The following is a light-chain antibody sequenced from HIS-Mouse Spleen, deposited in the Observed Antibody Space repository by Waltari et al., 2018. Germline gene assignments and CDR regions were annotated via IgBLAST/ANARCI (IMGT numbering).Light chain of an antibody. CDR1: SSDAGAYNC. V-gene: IGLV2-14*01. Sequence: QSALTHPASVSGSPGQSFTIPCTGTSSDAGAYNCISWYQQHPGKAPKLMIYEVSNRPSGVSNRFSGSKSGNTVSLTISGLQAEDEADYYCSSYTSSSTFFGTGTKVTVL. CDR2: EVS. J-gene: IGLJ1*01. CDR3: SSYTSSSTF.